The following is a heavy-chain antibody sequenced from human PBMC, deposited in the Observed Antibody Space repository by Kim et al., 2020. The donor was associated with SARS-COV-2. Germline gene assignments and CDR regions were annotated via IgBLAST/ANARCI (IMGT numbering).Heavy chain of an antibody. CDR1: GFTFSSYA. D-gene: IGHD1-1*01. CDR3: AKAALKRSWKDYYYYYGMDV. V-gene: IGHV3-23*01. Sequence: GGSLRLSCAASGFTFSSYAMSWVRQAPGKGLEWVSAISGSGGSTYYADSVKGRFTISRDNSKNTLYLQMNSLRAEDTAVYYCAKAALKRSWKDYYYYYGMDVWGQGTTVTVSS. CDR2: ISGSGGST. J-gene: IGHJ6*02.